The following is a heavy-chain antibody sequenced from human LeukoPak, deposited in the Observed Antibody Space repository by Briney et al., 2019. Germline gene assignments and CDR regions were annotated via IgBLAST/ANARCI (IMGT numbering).Heavy chain of an antibody. V-gene: IGHV1-2*02. J-gene: IGHJ4*02. D-gene: IGHD4-17*01. CDR2: INPNSGGT. Sequence: ASVKVSCKASGYTFTGYYMHWVRQAPGQGLEWMGWINPNSGGTNYAQKFQGRVTMTRDTSISTAYMELSRLRSDDTAVYYCAREGSATVIHYGDYWGQGTLVTVSS. CDR3: AREGSATVIHYGDY. CDR1: GYTFTGYY.